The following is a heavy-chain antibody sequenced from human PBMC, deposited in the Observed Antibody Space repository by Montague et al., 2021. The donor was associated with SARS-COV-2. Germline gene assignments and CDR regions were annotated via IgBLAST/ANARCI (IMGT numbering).Heavy chain of an antibody. V-gene: IGHV4-59*02. CDR1: GGSVSSYY. D-gene: IGHD3-22*01. CDR3: ARDRPPYYYDNSGHFLHGWFDP. Sequence: SXTLSLTCSVSGGSVSSYYLKWIRQTPGKGLEWIGNIYYSGSTNYNPSLKSRVTISVDTSKNQFSLKLSSVTAADTAVYYCARDRPPYYYDNSGHFLHGWFDPWGQGTLVTVSS. CDR2: IYYSGST. J-gene: IGHJ5*02.